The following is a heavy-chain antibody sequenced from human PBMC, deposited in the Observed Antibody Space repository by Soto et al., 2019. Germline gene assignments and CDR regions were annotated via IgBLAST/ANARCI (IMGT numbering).Heavy chain of an antibody. CDR2: IYGGGTT. Sequence: EVQLVESGGGLIQPGGSLRLSCAASGFTVSSKYMTWVRQAPGKGLEWVSVIYGGGTTYYADSVKGRFTTPRDHSKNTLYLQMNSLRAEDTAVYYLVHTTGWPGFDFWCQGTLVTVSS. CDR3: VHTTGWPGFDF. V-gene: IGHV3-53*01. D-gene: IGHD6-19*01. CDR1: GFTVSSKY. J-gene: IGHJ4*02.